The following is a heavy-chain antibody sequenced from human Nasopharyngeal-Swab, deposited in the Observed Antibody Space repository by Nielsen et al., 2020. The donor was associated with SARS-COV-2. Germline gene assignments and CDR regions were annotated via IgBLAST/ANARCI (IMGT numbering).Heavy chain of an antibody. CDR2: IKQDGSEK. CDR3: ARGLWFGESDWYFDL. J-gene: IGHJ2*01. CDR1: GFTFSSYW. Sequence: GESLKISCAASGFTFSSYWMSWVRQARGKGLEWVANIKQDGSEKYYVDSVKGRFTISRDNAKNSLYLQMNSLRAEDTAVYYCARGLWFGESDWYFDLWGRGTLVTVSS. D-gene: IGHD3-10*01. V-gene: IGHV3-7*04.